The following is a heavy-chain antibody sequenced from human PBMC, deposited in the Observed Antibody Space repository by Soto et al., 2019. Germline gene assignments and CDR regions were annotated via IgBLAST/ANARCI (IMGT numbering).Heavy chain of an antibody. D-gene: IGHD4-17*01. CDR2: ISTYNGNT. V-gene: IGHV1-18*01. CDR1: GYSFTTSG. J-gene: IGHJ4*02. Sequence: QAQLVQSGADVKEPGASVKVSCKASGYSFTTSGITWVRQAPGQGLEWMGWISTYNGNTNYAQKLQDRVTLTTDTSTSTAYMELRSLRSDDTAVDDCARRLYGDYDYWGQGTLVTVSS. CDR3: ARRLYGDYDY.